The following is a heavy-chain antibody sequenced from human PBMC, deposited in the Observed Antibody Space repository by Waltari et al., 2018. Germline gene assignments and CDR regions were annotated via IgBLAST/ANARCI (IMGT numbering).Heavy chain of an antibody. CDR2: IYPGDSDT. CDR1: GYRFTTYW. Sequence: EVQLVQSGPEVKKPGEYLKISCKGSGYRFTTYWIGWVRQMPGKGLEWMGMIYPGDSDTRYSPSFQGQVTISADKSINTAYLQWSSLKASDTAMYYCARFPAVAPYYFDSWGQEPWSPSPQ. J-gene: IGHJ4*01. D-gene: IGHD2-15*01. V-gene: IGHV5-51*01. CDR3: ARFPAVAPYYFDS.